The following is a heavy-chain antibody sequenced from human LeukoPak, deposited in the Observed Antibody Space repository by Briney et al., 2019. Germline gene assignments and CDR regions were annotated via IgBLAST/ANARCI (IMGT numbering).Heavy chain of an antibody. J-gene: IGHJ4*02. V-gene: IGHV1-46*01. CDR1: GYTFTSYY. CDR2: INPSGGST. D-gene: IGHD5-12*01. Sequence: ASVKVSCKASGYTFTSYYMHWVRQAPGQGLEWMGIINPSGGSTSYAQKFQGRVTMTRDTSTSTVYMELSSLRSEDTAVYYCARDRREMATILYYFDYWGQGTLVTVSS. CDR3: ARDRREMATILYYFDY.